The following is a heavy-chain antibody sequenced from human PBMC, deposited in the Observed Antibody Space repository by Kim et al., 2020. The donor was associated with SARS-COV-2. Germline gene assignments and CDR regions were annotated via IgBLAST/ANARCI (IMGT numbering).Heavy chain of an antibody. D-gene: IGHD4-17*01. Sequence: QTLSLTCAISGDSVSSNSAAWNWIRQSPSRGLEWLGRTYYRSKWYNDYAVSVKSRITINPDTSKNQFFLQLNSVTPEDTAVYYCARGDYGGNSGGFDYWGQGALVRVSS. CDR1: GDSVSSNSAA. CDR3: ARGDYGGNSGGFDY. J-gene: IGHJ4*02. V-gene: IGHV6-1*01. CDR2: TYYRSKWYN.